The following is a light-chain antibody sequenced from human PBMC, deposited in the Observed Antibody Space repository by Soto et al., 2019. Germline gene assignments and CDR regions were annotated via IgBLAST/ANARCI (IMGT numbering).Light chain of an antibody. CDR3: SSFAGNNNLV. CDR1: SSDVGGYNY. J-gene: IGLJ2*01. CDR2: EVS. Sequence: QSVLTQPPSASGSPGQSVTISCTGTSSDVGGYNYVSWYQQHPVKAPKLMISEVSKRPSGVPDRLSGSKSGNTASLTVSGLQAEDEADYYCSSFAGNNNLVFGGGTKVTVL. V-gene: IGLV2-8*01.